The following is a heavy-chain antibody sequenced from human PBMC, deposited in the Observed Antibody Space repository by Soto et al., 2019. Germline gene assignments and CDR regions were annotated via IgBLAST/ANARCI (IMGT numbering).Heavy chain of an antibody. J-gene: IGHJ5*02. CDR3: ATDLSYYDSSGYPIP. CDR2: FDPEDGET. V-gene: IGHV1-24*01. CDR1: GYTLTELS. D-gene: IGHD3-22*01. Sequence: ASVKVSCKVSGYTLTELSMHWVRQAPGKGLEWMGSFDPEDGETIYAQKFQGRVTMTEDTSTDTAYMELSSLRSEDTAVYYCATDLSYYDSSGYPIPWGQGTLVTVSS.